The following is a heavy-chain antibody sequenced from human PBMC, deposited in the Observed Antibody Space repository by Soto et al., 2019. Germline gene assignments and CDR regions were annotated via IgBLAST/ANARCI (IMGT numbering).Heavy chain of an antibody. CDR3: AKIPQFRVVSGGSCSSDY. J-gene: IGHJ4*02. CDR1: GFTFSSYA. D-gene: IGHD2-15*01. Sequence: EVQLLESGGGLVQPGGSLRLSCAASGFTFSSYAMSWVRQAPGKGLEWVSAISGSGGSTYYADSVKGRFTISRDNSKNTLYLQMNSLRAEDTAVYYCAKIPQFRVVSGGSCSSDYWGQGTLVTVSS. CDR2: ISGSGGST. V-gene: IGHV3-23*01.